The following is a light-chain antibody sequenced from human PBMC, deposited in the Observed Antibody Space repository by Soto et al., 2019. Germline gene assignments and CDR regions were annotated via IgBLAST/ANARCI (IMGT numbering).Light chain of an antibody. CDR2: GAS. CDR1: QDIIKY. J-gene: IGKJ4*01. Sequence: IQMTQSPSSLSASVGDRVTINCRASQDIIKYLHWYQQKSGEAPKLLIYGASILQGGVPARFIGGGSGTHFTLTISSLQPEDFATYYCQQSFRTPLTFGGGTKVEIK. V-gene: IGKV1-39*01. CDR3: QQSFRTPLT.